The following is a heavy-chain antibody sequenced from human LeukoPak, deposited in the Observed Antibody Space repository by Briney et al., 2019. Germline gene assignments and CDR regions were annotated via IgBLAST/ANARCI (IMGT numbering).Heavy chain of an antibody. D-gene: IGHD3-9*01. CDR1: GYTFTGYY. J-gene: IGHJ4*02. CDR2: INPNSGGT. Sequence: ASVKVSCKASGYTFTGYYMHWVRQAPGQGLEWMGWINPNSGGTNYAQKFQGRVTMTRDTSISTAYMKLSRLRSDDTAVYYCARDRFYDILTGYYPFDYWGQGTLVTVSS. CDR3: ARDRFYDILTGYYPFDY. V-gene: IGHV1-2*02.